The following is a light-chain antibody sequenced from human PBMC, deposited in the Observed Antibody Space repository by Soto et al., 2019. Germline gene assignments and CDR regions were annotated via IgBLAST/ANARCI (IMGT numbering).Light chain of an antibody. CDR1: QGISSW. J-gene: IGKJ4*01. Sequence: DIQSTQSPSTLSGSVGASVPITCRASQGISSWLAWYQQKTGKATKLLIYAASSLQSGVPSRFSGSGSGTDFTLNISRLQTEELATYDCQQANSFPLTVGGGTKGEIK. V-gene: IGKV1-12*01. CDR3: QQANSFPLT. CDR2: AAS.